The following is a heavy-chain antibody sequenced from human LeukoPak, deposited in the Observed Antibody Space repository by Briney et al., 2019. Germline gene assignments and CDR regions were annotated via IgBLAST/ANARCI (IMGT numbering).Heavy chain of an antibody. CDR1: GGSFSGYY. CDR3: ARVGYYYGSGTDY. Sequence: SETLSLTCAVYGGSFSGYYWSWIRQPPGKGLEWIGEINHSGSTNCNPSLKSRVTISADTSKNQFSLKLSSVTAADTAVYYCARVGYYYGSGTDYWGQGTLVTVSS. V-gene: IGHV4-34*01. J-gene: IGHJ4*02. CDR2: INHSGST. D-gene: IGHD3-10*01.